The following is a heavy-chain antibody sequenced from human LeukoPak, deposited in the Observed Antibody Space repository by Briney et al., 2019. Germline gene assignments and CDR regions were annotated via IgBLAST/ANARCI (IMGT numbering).Heavy chain of an antibody. V-gene: IGHV4-31*03. D-gene: IGHD3-22*01. CDR2: IYYSGST. CDR3: ARVWDYYDSSGYFPYFDY. J-gene: IGHJ4*02. CDR1: GGSISSGGYY. Sequence: SETLSLTCTVSGGSISSGGYYWSWIRQHPGKGLEWIGYIYYSGSTYYNPSLKSRVTISVDTSKNRFSLKLSSVTAADTAVYYCARVWDYYDSSGYFPYFDYWGQGTLVTVSS.